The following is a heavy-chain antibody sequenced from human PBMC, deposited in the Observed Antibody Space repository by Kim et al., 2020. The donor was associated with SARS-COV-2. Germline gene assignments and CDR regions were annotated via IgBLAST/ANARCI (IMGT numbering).Heavy chain of an antibody. V-gene: IGHV3-21*01. CDR3: ARDTYSYGPLLYFDY. Sequence: GGSLRLSCAASGFTFSSYSMNWVRQAPGKGLEWVSSISSSSSYIYYADSVKGRFTISRDNAKNSLYLQMNSLRAEDTAVYYCARDTYSYGPLLYFDYWGQGTLVTVSS. J-gene: IGHJ4*02. D-gene: IGHD5-18*01. CDR1: GFTFSSYS. CDR2: ISSSSSYI.